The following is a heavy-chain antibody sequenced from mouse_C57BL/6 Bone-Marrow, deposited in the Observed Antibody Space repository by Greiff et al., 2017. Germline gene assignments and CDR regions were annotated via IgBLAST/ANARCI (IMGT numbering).Heavy chain of an antibody. V-gene: IGHV1-69*01. CDR2: IDPSDSYT. CDR3: AREGFITTVPCAY. CDR1: GYTFTSYW. J-gene: IGHJ3*01. D-gene: IGHD1-1*01. Sequence: QVQLQQPGAELVMPGASVKLSCKASGYTFTSYWMHWVKQRPGQGLEWIGEIDPSDSYTNYNQKFKGKSTLTVDKSSSTAYMQLSSLTSEDSAVYYCAREGFITTVPCAYWGQETLVTVCA.